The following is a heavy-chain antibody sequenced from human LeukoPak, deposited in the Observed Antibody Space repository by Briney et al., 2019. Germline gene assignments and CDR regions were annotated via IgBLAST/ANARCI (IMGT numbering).Heavy chain of an antibody. CDR3: ARRVGGYCTNGVCSLYYYYYYMDV. Sequence: GGSLRLSGAASGFTFSSYSMNWVRQAPGKGLEWVSYISSSSSTIYYADSVKGRFTISRDNAKNSLYLQMNSLRAEDTAVYYCARRVGGYCTNGVCSLYYYYYYMDVWGKGTTVTVSS. J-gene: IGHJ6*03. V-gene: IGHV3-48*04. D-gene: IGHD2-8*01. CDR2: ISSSSSTI. CDR1: GFTFSSYS.